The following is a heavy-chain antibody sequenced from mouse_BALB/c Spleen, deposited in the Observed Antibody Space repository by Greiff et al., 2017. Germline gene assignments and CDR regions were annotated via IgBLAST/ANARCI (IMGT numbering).Heavy chain of an antibody. CDR3: ARGRGWDGVYAMDY. Sequence: EVKLEESGGGLVKPGGSLKLSCAASGFTFSSYAMSWVRQTPEKRLEWVASISSGGSTYYPDSVKGRFTISRDNARNILYLQMSSLRSEDTAMYYCARGRGWDGVYAMDYWGQGTSVTVSS. CDR1: GFTFSSYA. J-gene: IGHJ4*01. CDR2: ISSGGST. V-gene: IGHV5-6-5*01. D-gene: IGHD4-1*01.